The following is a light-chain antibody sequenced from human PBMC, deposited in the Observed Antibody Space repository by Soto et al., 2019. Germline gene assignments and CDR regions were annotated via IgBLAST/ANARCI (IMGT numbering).Light chain of an antibody. V-gene: IGKV3-20*01. CDR1: QSVSSSY. Sequence: ESGLTQSPGTLSLSPGERATLSCRASQSVSSSYLAWYQQKPGQSPRLLIYGASSRATGIPDRFSGSGSGTDFTLTISRLEPEDFAVYYCQQYGSSSFTFGPGTKVDIK. CDR3: QQYGSSSFT. J-gene: IGKJ3*01. CDR2: GAS.